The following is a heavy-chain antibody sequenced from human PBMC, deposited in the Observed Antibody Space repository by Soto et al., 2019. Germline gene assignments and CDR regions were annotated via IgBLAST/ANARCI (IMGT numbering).Heavy chain of an antibody. D-gene: IGHD2-15*01. J-gene: IGHJ4*02. CDR1: GISLSDNY. CDR2: ISNSGFST. Sequence: GSLRLSCVASGISLSDNYMTWIRQAPGKGLEWLSYISNSGFSTYYADSVKGRFTISRDNAQNSLYLQLNGLRVEDTAVYYCASGKWSLDYWGQGILVTVSS. CDR3: ASGKWSLDY. V-gene: IGHV3-11*01.